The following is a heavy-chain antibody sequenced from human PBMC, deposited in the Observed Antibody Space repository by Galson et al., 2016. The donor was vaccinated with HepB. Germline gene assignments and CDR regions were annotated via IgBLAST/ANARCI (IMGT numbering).Heavy chain of an antibody. V-gene: IGHV3-30-3*01. CDR3: ARGAREFEY. J-gene: IGHJ4*02. Sequence: SLRLSCAVSGFSFKDFALHWVRQAPGKGLEWVAFISDDGSNESYADSVKGRFTISRDNAKNTVFLQLNSLRTEDTAVYYCARGAREFEYWGQGTLVTVSS. CDR2: ISDDGSNE. CDR1: GFSFKDFA. D-gene: IGHD3-10*01.